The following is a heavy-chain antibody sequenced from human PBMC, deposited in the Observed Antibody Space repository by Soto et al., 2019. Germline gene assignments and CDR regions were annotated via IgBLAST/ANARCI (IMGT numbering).Heavy chain of an antibody. CDR1: GDSISSSNCF. D-gene: IGHD3-10*01. V-gene: IGHV4-39*01. CDR2: IFYSGST. J-gene: IGHJ4*02. Sequence: SETLSLTCTVSGDSISSSNCFWGWIRQPPGKGLEWIGTIFYSGSTYYNPSLKSRVTISVDTSKNQFSLKLTSVTAADTALYYCARRYGWLYFDYWGQGSLVTVSS. CDR3: ARRYGWLYFDY.